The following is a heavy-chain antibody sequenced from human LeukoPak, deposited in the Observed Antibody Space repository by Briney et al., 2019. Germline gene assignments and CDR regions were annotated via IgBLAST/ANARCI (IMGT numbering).Heavy chain of an antibody. Sequence: SETLSLTCTVSXGSISSYYWSWIRQPPGKGLEWIGYIYYSGSTNYNPSLKNRVTISVDTSKNQFSLKLRSVTAADTAVYYCASGTYYYFDFWGQGTLVTVSS. CDR1: XGSISSYY. D-gene: IGHD1-26*01. V-gene: IGHV4-59*08. J-gene: IGHJ4*02. CDR3: ASGTYYYFDF. CDR2: IYYSGST.